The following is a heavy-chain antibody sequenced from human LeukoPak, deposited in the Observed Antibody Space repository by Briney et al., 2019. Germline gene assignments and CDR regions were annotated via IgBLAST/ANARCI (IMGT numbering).Heavy chain of an antibody. Sequence: SETLSLTCAVYGGSFSGYYWSWIRQPPGKGLEWIGEINHSGSTNYNPSLKSRVTISVDTSKNQFSLKLSSVTAADTAVYYCRYAIAAADSLDYWGQGTLVTVSS. J-gene: IGHJ4*02. CDR1: GGSFSGYY. CDR2: INHSGST. CDR3: RYAIAAADSLDY. V-gene: IGHV4-34*01. D-gene: IGHD6-13*01.